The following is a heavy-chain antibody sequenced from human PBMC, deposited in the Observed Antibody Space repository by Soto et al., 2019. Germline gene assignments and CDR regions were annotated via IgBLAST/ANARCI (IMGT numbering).Heavy chain of an antibody. D-gene: IGHD2-15*01. CDR3: ARGLCSGGSCYSGGAFDI. V-gene: IGHV1-69*02. Sequence: QVQLVQSGAEVKKPGSSVKVSCKASGGTFSSYTISWVRQAPGQGLEWMGRIIPILGITNYAQKFQGRVTITADKSTSTAYMELSSLRSKDTAVYYCARGLCSGGSCYSGGAFDIWGQGTMVTVSS. CDR2: IIPILGIT. CDR1: GGTFSSYT. J-gene: IGHJ3*02.